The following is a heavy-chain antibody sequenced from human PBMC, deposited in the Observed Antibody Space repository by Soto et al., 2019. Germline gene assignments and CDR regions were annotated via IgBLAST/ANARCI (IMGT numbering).Heavy chain of an antibody. CDR1: GFIFDDYA. J-gene: IGHJ6*02. CDR2: ISWNSGSI. V-gene: IGHV3-9*01. CDR3: AKAMRLRAYYYGMDV. Sequence: GGSLRLSCAASGFIFDDYAMHWVRQAPGKGLEWVSGISWNSGSIGYADSVKGRFTTSRDNAKNSLDLQMNSLRAEDTALYYCAKAMRLRAYYYGMDVWGQGTTVTVSS. D-gene: IGHD2-8*01.